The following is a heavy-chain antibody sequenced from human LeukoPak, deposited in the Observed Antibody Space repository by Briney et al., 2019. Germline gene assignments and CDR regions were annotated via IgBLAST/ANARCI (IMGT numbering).Heavy chain of an antibody. Sequence: GGSLRLSCEASGFTFTSYAMHWVRQAPGKGLEWVSSISASGSGTFYTDSMNGRFTISRDNAKKTFFLQMKNLRPGDAALYYCAKGRDTSGRQNFDFWGQGTLVTVSS. CDR2: ISASGSGT. CDR1: GFTFTSYA. J-gene: IGHJ4*02. CDR3: AKGRDTSGRQNFDF. D-gene: IGHD6-19*01. V-gene: IGHV3-23*01.